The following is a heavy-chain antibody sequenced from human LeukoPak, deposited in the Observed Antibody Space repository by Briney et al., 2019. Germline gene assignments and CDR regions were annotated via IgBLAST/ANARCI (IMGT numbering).Heavy chain of an antibody. V-gene: IGHV3-23*01. CDR3: TKDPNGDYIGAFDP. Sequence: GGSLRLSCAASGFSFSSFAVTWVRQAPGKGLEWVSSITGGHYATYNTDSVKGRFTISRDNAKNTLYLQMNSLRADDTAIYYCTKDPNGDYIGAFDPWGQGTLVTVSS. D-gene: IGHD4-17*01. CDR1: GFSFSSFA. J-gene: IGHJ5*02. CDR2: ITGGHYAT.